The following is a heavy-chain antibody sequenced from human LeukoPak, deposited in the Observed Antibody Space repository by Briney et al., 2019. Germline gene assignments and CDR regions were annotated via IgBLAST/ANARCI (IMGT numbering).Heavy chain of an antibody. Sequence: GGSLRLSCAASGFTFSSYAMHWVRQAPGKGLEWVAVISYDGSNKYYADSVKGRFTISRDNSKNTLYLQMNSLRAEDTAVYYCAREMALAGYYYDSSGYNIFDYWGQGTLVTVSS. D-gene: IGHD3-22*01. J-gene: IGHJ4*02. CDR2: ISYDGSNK. CDR1: GFTFSSYA. V-gene: IGHV3-30-3*01. CDR3: AREMALAGYYYDSSGYNIFDY.